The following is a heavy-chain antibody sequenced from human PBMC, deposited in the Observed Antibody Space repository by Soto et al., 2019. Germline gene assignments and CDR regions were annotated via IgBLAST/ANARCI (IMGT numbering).Heavy chain of an antibody. D-gene: IGHD6-19*01. CDR2: INHSGST. CDR3: ARGPNWYSSGWYFALSY. CDR1: GGSFSGHY. V-gene: IGHV4-34*01. Sequence: SETLSLTCAVYGGSFSGHYWSWIRQPPGKGLEWIGEINHSGSTNYNPSLKSRVTISVDTSKNQFSLKLSSVTAADTAVYYCARGPNWYSSGWYFALSYWGQGTLVTVSS. J-gene: IGHJ4*02.